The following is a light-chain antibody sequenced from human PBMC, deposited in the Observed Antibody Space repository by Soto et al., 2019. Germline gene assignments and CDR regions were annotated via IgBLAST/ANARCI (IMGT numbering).Light chain of an antibody. J-gene: IGKJ4*01. CDR2: GAS. CDR3: HQYGISP. V-gene: IGKV3-20*01. Sequence: EIVMTQSPATLSVSPGERATLSCRASESVTSNLAWYQEKPGQAPRLLIYGASSRATGIPDRFSGSGSGTEFTLTISRLEPEDFAVYYCHQYGISPFGGGTKVEIK. CDR1: ESVTSN.